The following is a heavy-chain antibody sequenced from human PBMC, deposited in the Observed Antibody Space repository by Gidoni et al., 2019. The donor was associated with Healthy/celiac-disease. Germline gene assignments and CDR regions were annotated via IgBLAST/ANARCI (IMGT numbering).Heavy chain of an antibody. V-gene: IGHV4-59*01. CDR1: GGSISSYY. D-gene: IGHD3-3*01. J-gene: IGHJ5*02. CDR3: ARVGKKYDFWSGYDERYNWFDP. Sequence: QVQLQESGPGLVKPSETLSLTCTVSGGSISSYYWSWIRQPPGKGLEWIGYIYYSGSTNYNPSLKSRVTISVDTSKNQFSLKLSSVTAADTAVYYCARVGKKYDFWSGYDERYNWFDPWGQGTLVTVSS. CDR2: IYYSGST.